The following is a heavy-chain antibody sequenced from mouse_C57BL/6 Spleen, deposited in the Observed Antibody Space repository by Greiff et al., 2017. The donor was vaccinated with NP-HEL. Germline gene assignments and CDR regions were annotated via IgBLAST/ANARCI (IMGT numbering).Heavy chain of an antibody. CDR1: GYTFTSYW. V-gene: IGHV1-59*01. CDR2: IDPSDSYT. D-gene: IGHD1-1*01. CDR3: AREGDYYGSKGYFDV. J-gene: IGHJ1*03. Sequence: QVQLQQSGAELVRPGTSVKLSCKASGYTFTSYWMHWVKQRPGQGLEWIGVIDPSDSYTNYNQKFKGKATLTVDTSSSTAYMQLSSLTSEDSAVYYCAREGDYYGSKGYFDVWGTGTTVTVSS.